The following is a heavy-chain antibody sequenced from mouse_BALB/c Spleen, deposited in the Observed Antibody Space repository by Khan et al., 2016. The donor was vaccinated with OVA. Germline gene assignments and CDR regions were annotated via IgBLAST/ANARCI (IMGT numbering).Heavy chain of an antibody. Sequence: EVKLLESGPDLVKPGASVKISCKASGYSFTLYYMTWVKQSPGKSLEWIGRVNPNTGGSDYNQEFKGKAILTVDKSSNTAYMELHSLTSEDSVVYYCAREYDFFAYWGQGTLVTVSA. J-gene: IGHJ3*01. CDR2: VNPNTGGS. CDR3: AREYDFFAY. CDR1: GYSFTLYY. V-gene: IGHV1-43*01. D-gene: IGHD2-14*01.